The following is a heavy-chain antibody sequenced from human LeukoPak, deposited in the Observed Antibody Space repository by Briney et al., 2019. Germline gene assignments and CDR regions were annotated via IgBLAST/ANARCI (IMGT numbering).Heavy chain of an antibody. J-gene: IGHJ4*02. CDR1: GYTLTELS. Sequence: ASVKVSCKVSGYTLTELSMHWVRQAPGKGREWRGGFDPEDGETIYAQKFQGRVTMTEDTSTDTAYMELSSLRSEDTAVYYCATGVETTLPWYFDYWGQGTLVTVSS. D-gene: IGHD4-11*01. CDR3: ATGVETTLPWYFDY. V-gene: IGHV1-24*01. CDR2: FDPEDGET.